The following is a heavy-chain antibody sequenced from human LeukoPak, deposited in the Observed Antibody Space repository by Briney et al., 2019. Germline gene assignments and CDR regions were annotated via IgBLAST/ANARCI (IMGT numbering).Heavy chain of an antibody. V-gene: IGHV1-18*01. D-gene: IGHD2-21*02. CDR3: ARVGYCGGDCYRLATIPFDY. CDR1: GYTFTSYG. Sequence: ASVKVSCKAPGYTFTSYGISWVRQAPGQGLEWMGWISAYNGNTNYAQKLQGRVTMTTDTSTSTAYMELRSLRSDDTAVYYCARVGYCGGDCYRLATIPFDYWGQGTLVTVSS. CDR2: ISAYNGNT. J-gene: IGHJ4*02.